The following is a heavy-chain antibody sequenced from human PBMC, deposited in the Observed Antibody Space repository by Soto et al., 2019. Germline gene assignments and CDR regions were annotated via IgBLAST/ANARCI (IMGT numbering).Heavy chain of an antibody. V-gene: IGHV4-39*02. CDR1: GDSIGNALFF. CDR3: ARVHQQSIRFDP. CDR2: IYYRGNT. J-gene: IGHJ5*02. D-gene: IGHD2-2*01. Sequence: PSETLSLTCTVSGDSIGNALFFWGWIRQPPGKGLECIGSIYYRGNTYYNPSLKSRVTVSLDTSKNQFSLNLRSLTAADWAVYCCARVHQQSIRFDPWGQESLVTVSS.